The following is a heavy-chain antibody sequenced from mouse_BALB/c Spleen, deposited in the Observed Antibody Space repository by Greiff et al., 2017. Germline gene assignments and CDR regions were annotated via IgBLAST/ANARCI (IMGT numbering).Heavy chain of an antibody. CDR3: ARPHYYGSSSYWYFDV. J-gene: IGHJ1*01. D-gene: IGHD1-1*01. Sequence: EVKVVESGGDLVKPGGSLKLSCAASGFTFSSYGMSWVRQTPDKRLEWVATISSGGSYTYYPDSVKGRFTISRDNAKNTLYLQMSSLKSEDTAMYYCARPHYYGSSSYWYFDVWGAGTTVTVSS. V-gene: IGHV5-6*01. CDR2: ISSGGSYT. CDR1: GFTFSSYG.